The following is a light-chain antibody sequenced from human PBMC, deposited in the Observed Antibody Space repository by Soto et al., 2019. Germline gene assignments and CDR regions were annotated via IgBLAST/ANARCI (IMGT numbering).Light chain of an antibody. CDR1: QSISSW. CDR2: GAS. J-gene: IGKJ4*01. V-gene: IGKV3-15*01. CDR3: QHHNKCIET. Sequence: MPHTHSTRSQAVRDRLTIPFRASQSISSWLAWYQQKLGQAPRLLIYGASTRATGIPARFSGSGSGTEFFLNISSLQSEDSTIYYCQHHNKCIETFCGGTKVDI.